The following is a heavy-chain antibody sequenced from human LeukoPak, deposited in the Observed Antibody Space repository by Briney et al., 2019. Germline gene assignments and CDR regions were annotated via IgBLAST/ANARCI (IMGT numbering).Heavy chain of an antibody. CDR2: IIPIFGTA. CDR1: GGTFSSYA. CDR3: ARAESSGPERLVLVHFDY. Sequence: ASVKVSCKASGGTFSSYAISWVRQAPGQGLEWMGGIIPIFGTANYAQKFQGRVTITADESTSTAYMELSSLRSEGTAVYYCARAESSGPERLVLVHFDYWGQGTLVTVSS. D-gene: IGHD1-1*01. V-gene: IGHV1-69*13. J-gene: IGHJ4*02.